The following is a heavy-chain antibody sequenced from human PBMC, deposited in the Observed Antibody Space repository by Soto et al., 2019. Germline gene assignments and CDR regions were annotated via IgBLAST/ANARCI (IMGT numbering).Heavy chain of an antibody. Sequence: PGGSLRLSCAASGFTFPNAWINWVRQAPGKGLEWVGRIKSKTAGGTTDYAAPVKGRFAVSRDDSRNMVYLQMNNLKTEDTGIYYCTTDSYSSIIVVRFDYWGQGTVVTVSS. D-gene: IGHD3-22*01. CDR3: TTDSYSSIIVVRFDY. CDR2: IKSKTAGGTT. V-gene: IGHV3-15*07. J-gene: IGHJ4*02. CDR1: GFTFPNAW.